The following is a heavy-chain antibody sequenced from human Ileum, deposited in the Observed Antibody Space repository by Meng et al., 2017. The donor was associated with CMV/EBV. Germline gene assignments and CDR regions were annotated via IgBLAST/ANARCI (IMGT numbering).Heavy chain of an antibody. V-gene: IGHV3-49*04. CDR3: TRDKYYYGSGGYYFDY. Sequence: GESLKISCTASGFTFGDYAMSWVRQAPGKGLEWVGFIRSKAYGGTTAYAVSVKGRFTISRDDSKRNAYLQMNSLKTQDTDVYYCTRDKYYYGSGGYYFDYWGQGTLVTVSS. J-gene: IGHJ4*02. CDR2: IRSKAYGGTT. CDR1: GFTFGDYA. D-gene: IGHD3-10*01.